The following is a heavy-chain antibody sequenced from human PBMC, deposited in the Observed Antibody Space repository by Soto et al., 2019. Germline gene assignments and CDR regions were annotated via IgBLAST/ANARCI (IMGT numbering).Heavy chain of an antibody. D-gene: IGHD6-13*01. CDR3: ARDAPGAAPY. V-gene: IGHV4-31*03. CDR1: GGSMSSGDYY. J-gene: IGHJ4*02. Sequence: QVQLQESGPGLVKPSQTLSLTCTVSGGSMSSGDYYWNWIRQHPEKGLEWIGYINYRGSTFYNPSLKSRLTISVDTSKNQFSLTLPSVTAADTAMYYCARDAPGAAPYWGQGTLVTVSS. CDR2: INYRGST.